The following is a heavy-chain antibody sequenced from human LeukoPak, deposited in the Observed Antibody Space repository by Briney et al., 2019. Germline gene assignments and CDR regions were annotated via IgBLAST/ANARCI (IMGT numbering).Heavy chain of an antibody. J-gene: IGHJ4*02. D-gene: IGHD4-17*01. CDR2: ISGSGGST. V-gene: IGHV3-23*01. CDR3: AKAESNYGDYVPWDY. CDR1: GFTFSSYA. Sequence: GGSLRLSCAASGFTFSSYAMSWVRQAPGKGLEWVSAISGSGGSTYYADSVKGRFTISRDNSKNTLYLQMNSLRAEDTAVHYCAKAESNYGDYVPWDYWGQGTLVTVSS.